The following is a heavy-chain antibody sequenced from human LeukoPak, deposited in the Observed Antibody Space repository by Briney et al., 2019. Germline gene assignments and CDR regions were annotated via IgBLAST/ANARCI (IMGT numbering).Heavy chain of an antibody. J-gene: IGHJ4*02. CDR3: ATDPGLGIYGY. D-gene: IGHD7-27*01. CDR2: IIPIFGTA. CDR1: GGTFSSYA. V-gene: IGHV1-69*06. Sequence: SVKVSCKASGGTFSSYAISWVRQAPGQGLEWMGGIIPIFGTANYAQKFQGRVTMTEDTSTDTAYMELSSLRSEDTAVYYCATDPGLGIYGYWGQGTLVTVSS.